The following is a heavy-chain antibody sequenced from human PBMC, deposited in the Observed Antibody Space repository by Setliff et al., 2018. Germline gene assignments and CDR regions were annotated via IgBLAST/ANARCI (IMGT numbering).Heavy chain of an antibody. D-gene: IGHD3-16*01. CDR3: ATVLRGNNGWGYIYS. J-gene: IGHJ4*02. Sequence: PSETLSLTCTVSGDSTSGGSIRSHYWSWVRQPPGKGLEWIGYIDYSGTTDYNPSLKSRVTLSADMSKSHVSLKLTSVTAADTAVYYCATVLRGNNGWGYIYSWGQGTLVTVSS. V-gene: IGHV4-59*11. CDR2: IDYSGTT. CDR1: GDSTSGGSIRSHY.